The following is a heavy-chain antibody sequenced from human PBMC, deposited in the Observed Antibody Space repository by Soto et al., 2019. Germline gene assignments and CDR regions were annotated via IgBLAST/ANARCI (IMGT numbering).Heavy chain of an antibody. D-gene: IGHD2-15*01. J-gene: IGHJ6*02. CDR2: ISAYSGNT. V-gene: IGHV1-18*01. CDR1: GYTFTSYG. Sequence: QVQLVQSGAEVKKPGASLKVSCKGSGYTFTSYGISWVRQAPGQGLEWMGWISAYSGNTNYAQKFQDRVTLTTDTSTTTAYMELRSLRSDDTAVYYCARDGGFCSGGTCYTFRYYYYAMDVWGQGTTVTVSS. CDR3: ARDGGFCSGGTCYTFRYYYYAMDV.